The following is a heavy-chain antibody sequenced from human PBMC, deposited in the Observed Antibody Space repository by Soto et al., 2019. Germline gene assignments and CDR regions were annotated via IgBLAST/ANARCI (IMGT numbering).Heavy chain of an antibody. V-gene: IGHV4-39*01. D-gene: IGHD2-2*01. CDR3: ARFSQGRRYCSSTSCYFPRKYYMDL. CDR2: IYYSGST. CDR1: GGSIISSSYY. J-gene: IGHJ6*03. Sequence: SETLSLTCTVSGGSIISSSYYWGWIRQPPGKGLEWIGSIYYSGSTYYNPSLKSRVTISVDTSKNQFSLKLSSVTAADTAVYYCARFSQGRRYCSSTSCYFPRKYYMDLWGKGTTVTVSS.